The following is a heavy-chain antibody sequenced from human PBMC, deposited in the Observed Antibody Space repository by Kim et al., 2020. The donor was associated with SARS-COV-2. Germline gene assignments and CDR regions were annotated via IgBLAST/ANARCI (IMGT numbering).Heavy chain of an antibody. CDR3: ARDNPGKGATTYYYYRM. J-gene: IGHJ6*01. CDR2: ITSDGSNT. V-gene: IGHV3-30-3*01. Sequence: GGSLRLSCAASGFTFSNFALNWVRQAPGKGLEWVAVITSDGSNTYYAASVKGRFTISRDNSKNTLYLQMNSLRVEDKAVYYCARDNPGKGATTYYYYRM. CDR1: GFTFSNFA. D-gene: IGHD1-26*01.